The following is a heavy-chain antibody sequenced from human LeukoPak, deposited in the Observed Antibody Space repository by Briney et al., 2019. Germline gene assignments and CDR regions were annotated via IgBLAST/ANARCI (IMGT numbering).Heavy chain of an antibody. CDR3: AKDRYGSGSYYYYGMDV. CDR1: GFTFSSYG. CDR2: ISYDGSNK. Sequence: GGSLRLSCAASGFTFSSYGMHWVRQAPGKGLEWVAVISYDGSNKYYADSVKGRFTISRDSSKNTLYLQMNSLRAEDTAVYYCAKDRYGSGSYYYYGMDVWGKGTTVTVSS. V-gene: IGHV3-30*18. D-gene: IGHD3-10*01. J-gene: IGHJ6*04.